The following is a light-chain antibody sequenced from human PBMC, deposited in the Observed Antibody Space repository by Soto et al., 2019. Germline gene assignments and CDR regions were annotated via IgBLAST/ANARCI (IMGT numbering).Light chain of an antibody. CDR2: AAS. CDR1: QAISTW. CDR3: QQANSFPRT. V-gene: IGKV1D-12*01. J-gene: IGKJ1*01. Sequence: DIQMTQSPSSVSASVGDRVTITCRASQAISTWLAWYQQKPGKAPKLLIYAASNLQTGVPSRFSGSGSGTDFTLSISSLQPEDFATYYCQQANSFPRTFGQGTKVEIK.